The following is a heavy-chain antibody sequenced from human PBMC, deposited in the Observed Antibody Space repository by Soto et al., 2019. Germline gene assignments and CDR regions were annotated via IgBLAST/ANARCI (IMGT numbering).Heavy chain of an antibody. D-gene: IGHD6-13*01. CDR2: FDPEDGET. J-gene: IGHJ1*01. V-gene: IGHV1-24*01. Sequence: ASVKVSCKVSGYTLTELSMHWVRQAPGKGLEWMGGFDPEDGETIYAQKFQGRVTMTEDTSTDTAYMELSSLRSEDTAVYYCATDLGLQAYSSSWYTYWGQGTLVTVSS. CDR1: GYTLTELS. CDR3: ATDLGLQAYSSSWYTY.